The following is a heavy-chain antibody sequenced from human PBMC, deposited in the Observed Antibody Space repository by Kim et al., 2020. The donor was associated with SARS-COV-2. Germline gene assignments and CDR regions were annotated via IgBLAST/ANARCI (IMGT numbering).Heavy chain of an antibody. CDR3: ATTVFGGSNSRYYFDF. D-gene: IGHD3-3*01. J-gene: IGHJ4*02. CDR2: MIPIFGTS. V-gene: IGHV1-69*06. CDR1: GDTYNTYG. Sequence: SVKVSCKASGDTYNTYGISWVRQAPGQGLEWLGGMIPIFGTSRYAQKFQGRVTMTADKFTSTAYMDLSSLRSEDTAVYYCATTVFGGSNSRYYFDFWGQGTLVTVSS.